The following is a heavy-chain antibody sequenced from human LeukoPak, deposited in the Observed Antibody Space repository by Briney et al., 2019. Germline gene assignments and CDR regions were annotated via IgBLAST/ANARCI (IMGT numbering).Heavy chain of an antibody. CDR2: TYSSGST. CDR1: GGSISSYY. CDR3: ARSDFWSGYRFDY. Sequence: SETLSLTCSVSGGSISSYYWSWIRQPAGKGLEWLGRTYSSGSTNYNPSLKSRVTMSVDTSKNQFSLKLSSVTAADTAVYYCARSDFWSGYRFDYWGQGTLVTVSS. D-gene: IGHD3-3*01. V-gene: IGHV4-4*07. J-gene: IGHJ4*02.